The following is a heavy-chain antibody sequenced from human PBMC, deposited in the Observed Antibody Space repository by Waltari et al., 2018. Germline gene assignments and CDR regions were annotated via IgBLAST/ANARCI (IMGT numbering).Heavy chain of an antibody. Sequence: EVQLVQSGAEVKKPGATVKISCKVSGYTFTDYYMHWVQQAPGKGLEWMGLVDPEDGETIYSETFQGRVTITADTSTDTAYMELSILRSEDTAVYYCAGSRSSSFVAFDIWGQGTMVTVSS. CDR1: GYTFTDYY. J-gene: IGHJ3*02. CDR2: VDPEDGET. D-gene: IGHD6-6*01. CDR3: AGSRSSSFVAFDI. V-gene: IGHV1-69-2*01.